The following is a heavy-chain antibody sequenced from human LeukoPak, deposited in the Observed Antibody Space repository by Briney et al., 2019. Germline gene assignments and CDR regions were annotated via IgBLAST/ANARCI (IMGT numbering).Heavy chain of an antibody. CDR2: ISYDGSNK. V-gene: IGHV3-30-3*01. CDR3: ARVGWENWYYFDY. Sequence: PGGSLRLSCAASGFTFSSYAMHWVRQAPGKGLEWVAVISYDGSNKYYADSVKGRFTISRDNSKNTLYLQMTSLRAEDTAVYYCARVGWENWYYFDYWGQGTLVTVSS. CDR1: GFTFSSYA. J-gene: IGHJ4*02. D-gene: IGHD1-1*01.